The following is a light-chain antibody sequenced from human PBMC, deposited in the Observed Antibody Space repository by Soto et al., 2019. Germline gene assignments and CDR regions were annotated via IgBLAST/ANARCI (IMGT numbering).Light chain of an antibody. CDR1: QSVSSN. CDR3: QQYNNWPWT. CDR2: GAS. J-gene: IGKJ1*01. V-gene: IGKV3-15*01. Sequence: EIVMTQSPATLSVSPGERAPLSCRASQSVSSNLAWYQQKPGQAPRLLIYGASSRATGIPATFSGSGSGTEFTLTISSLQSEDFAVYYCQQYNNWPWTFGQGTKVDIK.